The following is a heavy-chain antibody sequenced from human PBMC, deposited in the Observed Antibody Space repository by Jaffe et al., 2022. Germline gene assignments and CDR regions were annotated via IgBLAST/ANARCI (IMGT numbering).Heavy chain of an antibody. J-gene: IGHJ4*02. CDR1: GFTFGDYA. D-gene: IGHD5-12*01. Sequence: EVQLVESGGGLVQPGRSLRLSCTASGFTFGDYAMSWVRQAPGKGLEWVGFIRSKAYGGTTEYAASVKGRFTISRDDSKSIAYLQMNSLKTEDTAVYYCTRGGDGYNYCYCCWGQGTLVTVSS. CDR2: IRSKAYGGTT. V-gene: IGHV3-49*04. CDR3: TRGGDGYNYCYCC.